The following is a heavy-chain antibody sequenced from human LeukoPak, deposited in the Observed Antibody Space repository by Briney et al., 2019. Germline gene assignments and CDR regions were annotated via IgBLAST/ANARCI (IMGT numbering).Heavy chain of an antibody. J-gene: IGHJ5*02. Sequence: GRSLRLSCAASGFTFSSYGMHWVRQAPGKGLEWVAVIWYDGSNKYYADSVKGRFTISRDNSENTLYLQMNSLRAEDTAVYYCARDFQEYYYGSGSYQFPWGQGTLVTVSS. CDR1: GFTFSSYG. CDR2: IWYDGSNK. V-gene: IGHV3-33*01. D-gene: IGHD3-10*01. CDR3: ARDFQEYYYGSGSYQFP.